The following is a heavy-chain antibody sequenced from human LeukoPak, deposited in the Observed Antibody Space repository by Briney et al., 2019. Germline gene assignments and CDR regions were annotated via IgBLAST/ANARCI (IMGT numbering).Heavy chain of an antibody. CDR3: ARFAVHRRLVVNGQFGLDY. J-gene: IGHJ4*02. Sequence: ASVKVSCKASGYTFTSYGISWVRQAPGQGLEWMGWISAYNGNTNYAQKPQGRVTMTTDTSTSTAYMELRSLRSEDTAVYFCARFAVHRRLVVNGQFGLDYWGQGTLVTVSS. V-gene: IGHV1-18*01. D-gene: IGHD3-22*01. CDR1: GYTFTSYG. CDR2: ISAYNGNT.